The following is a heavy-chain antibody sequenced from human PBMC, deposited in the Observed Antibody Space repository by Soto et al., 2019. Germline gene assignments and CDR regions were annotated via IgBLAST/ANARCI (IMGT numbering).Heavy chain of an antibody. J-gene: IGHJ3*02. CDR3: ERHIESCNPLYDAFDI. D-gene: IGHD3-16*01. CDR1: GGSISSSSYY. V-gene: IGHV4-39*01. Sequence: QLKLRESGPGLVKPSETLSLTCTVSGGSISSSSYYWGWIRQPPGKGLEWIGSIYYSGSTYYNPSLKSRVTMSVDTSKNQCSLKLSSVTAADTAVYYCERHIESCNPLYDAFDIWGQGTMVTVSS. CDR2: IYYSGST.